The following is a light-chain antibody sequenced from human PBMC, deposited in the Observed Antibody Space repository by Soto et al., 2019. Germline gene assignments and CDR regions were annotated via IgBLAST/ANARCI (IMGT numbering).Light chain of an antibody. CDR2: GAS. Sequence: DIQRTQSPSSLSASVGDRVTITCRASQGIRYALGWYQQKPGTAPKRLIYGASILQNGVASRFGGSGSGTEFTLTISSLQPEDFATYYCLQYNSPPLTFGQGTKVDIK. J-gene: IGKJ1*01. CDR1: QGIRYA. V-gene: IGKV1-17*01. CDR3: LQYNSPPLT.